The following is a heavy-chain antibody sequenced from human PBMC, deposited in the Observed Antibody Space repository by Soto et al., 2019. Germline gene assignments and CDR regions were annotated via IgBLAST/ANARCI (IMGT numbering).Heavy chain of an antibody. CDR3: ARHNYGSGSTYFAY. J-gene: IGHJ4*02. V-gene: IGHV4-59*08. Sequence: QVQLQESGPGLVKPSETLSLTCTVSGGSISSYYWSWIRQPPGKGLEWIGYIYYSGSTNYNPSLKSRVPLAVDTSKSHFSLKLNSTPAADTAVYYCARHNYGSGSTYFAYWGQGTLVTVSS. D-gene: IGHD3-10*01. CDR2: IYYSGST. CDR1: GGSISSYY.